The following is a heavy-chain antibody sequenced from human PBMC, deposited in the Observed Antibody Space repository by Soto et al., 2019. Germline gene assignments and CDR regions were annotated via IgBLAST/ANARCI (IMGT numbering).Heavy chain of an antibody. V-gene: IGHV3-30*04. CDR3: ESGPRLKYFDWLSPGV. J-gene: IGHJ6*02. CDR1: GFTFNNYP. Sequence: QVQLVESGGGVVQPGRSLRLSCAASGFTFNNYPMHWVRQAPGKGLECVSVISYDEKNKDYADSVKGRFTISRDNSKNMLYLQMDSLRAEDTAVYYCESGPRLKYFDWLSPGVWGQGTTVTVSS. D-gene: IGHD3-9*01. CDR2: ISYDEKNK.